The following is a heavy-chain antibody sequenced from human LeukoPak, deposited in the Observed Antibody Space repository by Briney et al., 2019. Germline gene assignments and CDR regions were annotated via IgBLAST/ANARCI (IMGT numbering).Heavy chain of an antibody. J-gene: IGHJ4*02. V-gene: IGHV3-11*01. CDR3: ARGYHTVVY. CDR2: ISSSGSTI. CDR1: GFTVSSNY. D-gene: IGHD4-23*01. Sequence: GGSLRLSCAASGFTVSSNYMSWVRQAPGKGLEWVSYISSSGSTINYADSVKGRFTISRDNAKNSLYLQMNSLRAEDTAAYYCARGYHTVVYWGQGTLVTVSS.